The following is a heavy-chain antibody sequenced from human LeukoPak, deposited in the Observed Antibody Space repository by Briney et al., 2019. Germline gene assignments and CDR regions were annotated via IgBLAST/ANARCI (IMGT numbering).Heavy chain of an antibody. CDR3: AKARSTMVRGGSYYFDY. Sequence: PGGSLRLSCAASGFTFRNYWMSWVRQAPGKGLQWVANIKQDGSERFYVDSVKGRFTISRDNSKNTLYLQMNSLRAEDTAVYYCAKARSTMVRGGSYYFDYWGQGTLVTVSS. J-gene: IGHJ4*02. D-gene: IGHD3-10*01. V-gene: IGHV3-7*03. CDR2: IKQDGSER. CDR1: GFTFRNYW.